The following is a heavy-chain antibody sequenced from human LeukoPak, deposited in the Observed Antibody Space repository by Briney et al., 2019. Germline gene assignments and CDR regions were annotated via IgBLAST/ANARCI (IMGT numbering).Heavy chain of an antibody. D-gene: IGHD6-19*01. V-gene: IGHV1-24*01. J-gene: IGHJ4*02. CDR3: ATDRVYRSSGRSWGLFDY. CDR2: FDSENNKM. CDR1: GYSLSDLS. Sequence: ASVKVSCKISGYSLSDLSIHWVREAPGEGIERMGGFDSENNKMVYSQKFQGRVTMTEDTSADTAYMELTSLRSEDTAVYFCATDRVYRSSGRSWGLFDYWGQGTLVIVSS.